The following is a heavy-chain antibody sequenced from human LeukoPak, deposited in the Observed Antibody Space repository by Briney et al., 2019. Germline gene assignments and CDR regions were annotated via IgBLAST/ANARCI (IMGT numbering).Heavy chain of an antibody. J-gene: IGHJ6*02. CDR1: GNPLSEVS. D-gene: IGHD5-12*01. CDR3: ATDRSGYDLGYYGLDV. CDR2: FDPEDEEI. Sequence: ASVKVSCKVSGNPLSEVSLHWVRQAPGKGLEWMGGFDPEDEEIIYAPKFQARVTLTADESTNTVFMRLTSLRSDDTAVYYCATDRSGYDLGYYGLDVWGRGTTVTVP. V-gene: IGHV1-24*01.